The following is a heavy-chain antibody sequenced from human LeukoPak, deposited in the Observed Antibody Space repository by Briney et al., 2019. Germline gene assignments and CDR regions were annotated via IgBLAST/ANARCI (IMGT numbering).Heavy chain of an antibody. J-gene: IGHJ5*02. CDR3: ARVFRGAVTSNWFDP. V-gene: IGHV4-59*01. D-gene: IGHD4-17*01. Sequence: SETLSLTCTVSGGSINGYYWTWIRQPPGKGLEWIGYISDSGCTNYNPSLKSRVTMSVDSSNTEFSLRLNSVTAADTAVYYCARVFRGAVTSNWFDPWGQGTLVTVSS. CDR1: GGSINGYY. CDR2: ISDSGCT.